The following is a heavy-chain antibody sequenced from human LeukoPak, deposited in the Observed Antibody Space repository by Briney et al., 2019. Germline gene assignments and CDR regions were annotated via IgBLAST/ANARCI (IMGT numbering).Heavy chain of an antibody. V-gene: IGHV4-39*07. D-gene: IGHD3-16*02. CDR3: ARGGYDYVWGSYRYGVWFDP. CDR1: GGSISSSSYY. CDR2: INHSGST. Sequence: KPSETLSLTCTVSGGSISSSSYYWGWIRQPPGKGLEWIGEINHSGSTNYNPSLKSRVTISVDTSKNQFSLKLSSVTAADTAVYYCARGGYDYVWGSYRYGVWFDPWGQGTLVTVSS. J-gene: IGHJ5*02.